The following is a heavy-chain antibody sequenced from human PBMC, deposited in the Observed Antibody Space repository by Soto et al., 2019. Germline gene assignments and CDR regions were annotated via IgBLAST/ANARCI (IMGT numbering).Heavy chain of an antibody. D-gene: IGHD2-2*01. CDR2: ISSTTSYV. CDR3: ARDPSEGRVGNWFES. Sequence: EVQLVESGGGLVKPGGSLRLSCVASGFTFSRYGMNWLRQAPGKGLEWVASISSTTSYVYYADSVKGRFSTSRDNAKNMLYLEMYALRTEDPAVYYCARDPSEGRVGNWFESWGQGTLVTVAS. CDR1: GFTFSRYG. J-gene: IGHJ5*01. V-gene: IGHV3-21*06.